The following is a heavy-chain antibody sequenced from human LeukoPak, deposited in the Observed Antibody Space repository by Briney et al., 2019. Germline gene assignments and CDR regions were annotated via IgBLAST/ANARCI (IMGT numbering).Heavy chain of an antibody. CDR3: ARDSGNYLDAFDI. V-gene: IGHV3-21*01. D-gene: IGHD1-7*01. CDR2: ISSSSSYI. CDR1: GFTFSRHS. J-gene: IGHJ3*02. Sequence: GGSLRLSCAASGFTFSRHSINWVRQAPGKGLKWVSSISSSSSYIYYADSVKGRFTISRDNAKNSLYLQMNSLRAEDTAVYYCARDSGNYLDAFDIWGQGTMVTVSS.